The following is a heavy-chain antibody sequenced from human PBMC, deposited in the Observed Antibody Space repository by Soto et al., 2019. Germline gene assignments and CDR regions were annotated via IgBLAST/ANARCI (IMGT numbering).Heavy chain of an antibody. V-gene: IGHV3-23*01. Sequence: PGGSLRLSCAASGFTFSSYAMSWVRQAPGKGLEWVSAISGSGGSTYYADSVKGRFTISRDNSKNTLYLQMNSLRAEDTAVYYCAKDPTLSSGSYSPSDYWGQGTLVTVSS. D-gene: IGHD6-19*01. CDR3: AKDPTLSSGSYSPSDY. J-gene: IGHJ4*02. CDR2: ISGSGGST. CDR1: GFTFSSYA.